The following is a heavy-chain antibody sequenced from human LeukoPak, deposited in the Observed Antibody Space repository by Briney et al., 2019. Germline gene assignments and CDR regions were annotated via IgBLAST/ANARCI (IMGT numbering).Heavy chain of an antibody. J-gene: IGHJ4*02. Sequence: PGRSLSLSCTAPGFTFGDYAMSWVRQAPGKGLEWVGFIRSKAYGGTTEYAASVKGRFTILRDDSKSIAYLQMNSLKTEDTAVYYCTRDSSGYDSNDCWGQGTLVTFSS. CDR3: TRDSSGYDSNDC. CDR2: IRSKAYGGTT. V-gene: IGHV3-49*04. D-gene: IGHD5-12*01. CDR1: GFTFGDYA.